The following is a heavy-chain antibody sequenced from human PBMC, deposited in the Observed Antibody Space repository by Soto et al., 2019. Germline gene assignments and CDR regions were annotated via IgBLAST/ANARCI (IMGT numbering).Heavy chain of an antibody. V-gene: IGHV4-61*01. CDR1: GGSVSSGSYY. Sequence: QVQLQESGPGLVKPSETLSLTCTVSGGSVSSGSYYWSWIRQPPGKGLEWIGYIYYSGSTNYNPSLTSRVTISVDTSKNQFSLKLSSVTAADTAVYYCARDLAVAGYNWFDPWGQGTLVTVSS. CDR2: IYYSGST. CDR3: ARDLAVAGYNWFDP. J-gene: IGHJ5*02. D-gene: IGHD6-19*01.